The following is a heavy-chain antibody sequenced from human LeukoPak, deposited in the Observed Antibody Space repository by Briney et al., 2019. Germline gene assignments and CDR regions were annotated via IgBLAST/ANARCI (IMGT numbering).Heavy chain of an antibody. CDR3: ARVLVDSSGWDEYFDY. J-gene: IGHJ4*02. D-gene: IGHD6-19*01. V-gene: IGHV4-59*01. CDR2: IYYSGST. Sequence: SETLSLTCTVSGGSISSYYWSWIRQPPGKGLGWIGYIYYSGSTNYNPSLKSRVTISVDTSKNQFSLKLSSVTAADTAVYYCARVLVDSSGWDEYFDYWGQGTLVTVSS. CDR1: GGSISSYY.